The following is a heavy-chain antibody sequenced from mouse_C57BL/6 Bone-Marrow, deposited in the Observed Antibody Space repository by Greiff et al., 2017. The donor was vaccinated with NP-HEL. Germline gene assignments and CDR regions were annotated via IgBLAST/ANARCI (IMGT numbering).Heavy chain of an antibody. CDR3: ARPGGYYFDY. Sequence: EVQLVESGGDLVKPGGSLKLSCAASGFTFSSYGMSWVRQTPDKRLEWVATISSGGSYTYYPDSVKGRFTISRDNAKNTLYLQMSSLKSEDTAMYYCARPGGYYFDYWGQGTTLTVSS. CDR2: ISSGGSYT. D-gene: IGHD3-2*02. V-gene: IGHV5-6*01. CDR1: GFTFSSYG. J-gene: IGHJ2*01.